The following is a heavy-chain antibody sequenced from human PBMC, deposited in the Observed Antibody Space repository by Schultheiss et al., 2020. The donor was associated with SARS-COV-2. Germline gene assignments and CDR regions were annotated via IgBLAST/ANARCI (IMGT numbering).Heavy chain of an antibody. CDR1: GFTFSSYG. Sequence: GGSLRLSCAASGFTFSSYGMHWVRQAPGKGLEWVSSISSSSSYIYYSDSLKGRVTISRDNAKNSLSLQMNSLKAEDTAVYYCAKDAGTSIVGATTVDYWGQGTLVTVSS. J-gene: IGHJ4*02. CDR3: AKDAGTSIVGATTVDY. D-gene: IGHD1-26*01. CDR2: ISSSSSYI. V-gene: IGHV3-21*04.